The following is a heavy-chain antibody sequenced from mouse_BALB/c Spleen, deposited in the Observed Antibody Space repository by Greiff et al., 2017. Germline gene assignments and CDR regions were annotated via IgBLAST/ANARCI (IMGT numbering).Heavy chain of an antibody. CDR2: IDPFNGGT. V-gene: IGHV1S135*01. Sequence: QLQESGPELMKPGASVKISCKASGYSFTSYYMHWVKQSHGKSLEWIGYIDPFNGGTSYNQKFKGKATLTVDKSSSTAYMHLSSLTSEDSAVYYCARYGDYWGQGTTLTVSS. CDR1: GYSFTSYY. D-gene: IGHD1-1*02. CDR3: ARYGDY. J-gene: IGHJ2*01.